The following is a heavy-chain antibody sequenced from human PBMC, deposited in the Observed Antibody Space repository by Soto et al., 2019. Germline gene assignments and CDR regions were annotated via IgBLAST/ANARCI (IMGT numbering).Heavy chain of an antibody. Sequence: ELQLLESGGGLVQPGGSLRLSCAASGFTFSTYAMSWVRQAPGKGLEWVSAISGRGGGTFYADSVKGRFTIARDNSKNTLFLQMNSLRAEDTAVYFCARRMTSSTNYYDYWGQGTLVTVSS. CDR3: ARRMTSSTNYYDY. D-gene: IGHD2-2*01. CDR1: GFTFSTYA. V-gene: IGHV3-23*01. J-gene: IGHJ4*02. CDR2: ISGRGGGT.